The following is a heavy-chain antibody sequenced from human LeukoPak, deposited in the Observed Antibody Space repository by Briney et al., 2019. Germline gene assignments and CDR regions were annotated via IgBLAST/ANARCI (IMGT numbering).Heavy chain of an antibody. CDR1: GFTFDDYA. Sequence: SGGSLRLSCAASGFTFDDYAMHWVRQAPGKGLEWVSGISWNSGSIGYADSVKGRFTISRDNAKNSLYLQMNSLRAEDTALYYCAKDASYGSGSYFAVWGQGTLVTVSS. CDR3: AKDASYGSGSYFAV. D-gene: IGHD3-10*01. V-gene: IGHV3-9*01. CDR2: ISWNSGSI. J-gene: IGHJ4*02.